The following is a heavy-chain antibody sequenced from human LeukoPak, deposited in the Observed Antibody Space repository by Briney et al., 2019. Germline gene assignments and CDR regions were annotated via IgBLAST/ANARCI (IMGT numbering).Heavy chain of an antibody. D-gene: IGHD5-24*01. CDR2: IIPIFGTA. CDR3: ARALLQKIPGATFDI. Sequence: ASVKVSCKASGGTFSSYAISWVRQAPGQGLEWMGRIIPIFGTANYAQKSQGRVTTTTDESTSTAYMELSSLRSEDTAVYYCARALLQKIPGATFDIWGRGTMVTVSS. CDR1: GGTFSSYA. V-gene: IGHV1-69*05. J-gene: IGHJ3*02.